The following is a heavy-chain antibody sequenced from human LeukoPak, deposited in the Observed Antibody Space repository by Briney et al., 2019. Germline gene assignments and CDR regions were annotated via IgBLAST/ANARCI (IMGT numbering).Heavy chain of an antibody. CDR3: ARESNEAREQMATIQPLDY. CDR2: SIPIFGTA. Sequence: ASVKVSCKASGYTFTSYYMHWVRQAPGQGLEWMGGSIPIFGTANYAQKFQGRVTITADKSTSTAYMELSSLRSEDTAVYYCARESNEAREQMATIQPLDYWGQGTLVTVSS. V-gene: IGHV1-69*06. D-gene: IGHD5-24*01. CDR1: GYTFTSYY. J-gene: IGHJ4*02.